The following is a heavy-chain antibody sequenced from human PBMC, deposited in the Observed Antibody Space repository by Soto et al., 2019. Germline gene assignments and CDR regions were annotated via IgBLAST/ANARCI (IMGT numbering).Heavy chain of an antibody. CDR2: IYYRGST. D-gene: IGHD4-17*01. Sequence: QLQLQESGPGLVKPSETLSLTCTVSGGSISSSSYYWGWIRQPPVKGLEWIGCIYYRGSTYYNPSHKSRVTISVDTSENQFSLKLSSGTAADTAVYYCASSYGDYVSYWGQGTLVTVSS. V-gene: IGHV4-39*01. CDR1: GGSISSSSYY. CDR3: ASSYGDYVSY. J-gene: IGHJ4*02.